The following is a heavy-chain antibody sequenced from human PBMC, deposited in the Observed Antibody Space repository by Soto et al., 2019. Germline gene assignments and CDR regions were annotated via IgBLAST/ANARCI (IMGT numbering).Heavy chain of an antibody. CDR1: GGSISSYY. CDR3: ARDRGVLRFLEWSTPPHYYYYGMDV. D-gene: IGHD3-3*01. J-gene: IGHJ6*02. CDR2: IYYSGST. V-gene: IGHV4-59*01. Sequence: KPSETLSLTCTVSGGSISSYYWSWIRQPPGKGLEWIGYIYYSGSTNYNPSLKSRVTISVDTSKNQFSLKLSSVTAADTAVYYCARDRGVLRFLEWSTPPHYYYYGMDVWGQGTTVTVSS.